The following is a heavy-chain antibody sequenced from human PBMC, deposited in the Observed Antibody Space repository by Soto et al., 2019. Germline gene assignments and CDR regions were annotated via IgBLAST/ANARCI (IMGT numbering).Heavy chain of an antibody. V-gene: IGHV3-33*01. J-gene: IGHJ4*02. CDR1: GFTFSSYG. CDR3: AREGDGYNSYGY. CDR2: IWYDGSNK. D-gene: IGHD5-12*01. Sequence: GGSLRLSCAASGFTFSSYGMHWVRQAPGKGLEWVAVIWYDGSNKYYADSVKGRFTISRDNSKNTLYLQMNSLRAEDTAVYYCAREGDGYNSYGYWGQGTLVTVSS.